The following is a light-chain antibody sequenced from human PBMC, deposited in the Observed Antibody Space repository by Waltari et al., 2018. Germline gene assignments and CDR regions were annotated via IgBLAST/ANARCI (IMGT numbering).Light chain of an antibody. V-gene: IGLV2-8*01. J-gene: IGLJ2*01. CDR1: SSGVGNCDH. Sequence: QSALTQPPSAAGSLGQTVTISCTRTSSGVGNCDHVSCYQQHPNRTPKLIMYENNRRPSGLPDRFAASKSGYAASLTVCGLQAEDEADYYCSSWAATNDLLFGGGTRLTVL. CDR3: SSWAATNDLL. CDR2: ENN.